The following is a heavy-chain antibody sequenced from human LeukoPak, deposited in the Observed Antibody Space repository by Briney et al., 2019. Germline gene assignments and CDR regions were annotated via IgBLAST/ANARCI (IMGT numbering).Heavy chain of an antibody. V-gene: IGHV3-48*01. CDR3: ARGTYYDFWSGYSLADY. J-gene: IGHJ4*02. D-gene: IGHD3-3*01. Sequence: GGSLRLSCVASGFSFSSYSMNRIRQAPGKGLEWVSYISNSSTSTQYADSVKGRFTISRDNSKNTLYLQMNSLRAEDTAVYYCARGTYYDFWSGYSLADYWGQGTLVTVSS. CDR2: ISNSSTST. CDR1: GFSFSSYS.